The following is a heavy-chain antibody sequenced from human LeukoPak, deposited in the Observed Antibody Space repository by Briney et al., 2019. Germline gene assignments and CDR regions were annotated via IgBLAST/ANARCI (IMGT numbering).Heavy chain of an antibody. CDR3: ARDEPPLYYYDSSGFLYPGAFDI. D-gene: IGHD3-22*01. CDR1: VYTFSRYE. Sequence: QPGGSLRLSCAASVYTFSRYETNGVRQAPGKGLEWVSYISSSGSTIYYADSVKGRFTISRDNAKNSLYLQMNSLRAEDTAVYYCARDEPPLYYYDSSGFLYPGAFDIWGQGTMVTVSS. V-gene: IGHV3-48*03. CDR2: ISSSGSTI. J-gene: IGHJ3*02.